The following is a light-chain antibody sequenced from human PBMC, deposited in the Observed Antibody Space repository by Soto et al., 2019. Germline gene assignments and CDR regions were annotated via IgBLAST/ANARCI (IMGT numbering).Light chain of an antibody. V-gene: IGLV1-40*01. Sequence: QSVLTQPPSVSGAPGQTITISCTGSSSNIGAGYDVHWYQHLPGTAPKLLIYDNSDRPSGVPDRFSGSKSGTSASLAITGLLAEDEADYYCQSYDSSLSGSVVFGGGTKVTVL. CDR3: QSYDSSLSGSVV. CDR1: SSNIGAGYD. J-gene: IGLJ2*01. CDR2: DNS.